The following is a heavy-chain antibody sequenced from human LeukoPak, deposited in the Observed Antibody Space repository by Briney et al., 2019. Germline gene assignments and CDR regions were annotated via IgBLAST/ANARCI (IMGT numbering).Heavy chain of an antibody. CDR3: VRDVGQLRSDY. J-gene: IGHJ4*02. V-gene: IGHV4-38-2*02. CDR1: GHSISSDHF. D-gene: IGHD2-2*01. CDR2: ISHSGNT. Sequence: SETLSLTCVVSGHSISSDHFWGWIRQPPGKGLEWIGTISHSGNTYYKSSLKSRVTISLDTSKNQFSLKLSSVTAADTAVYYCVRDVGQLRSDYWGQGTLVTVSS.